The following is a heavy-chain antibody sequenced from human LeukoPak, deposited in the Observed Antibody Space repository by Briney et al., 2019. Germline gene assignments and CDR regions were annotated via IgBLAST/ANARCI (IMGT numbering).Heavy chain of an antibody. D-gene: IGHD6-19*01. V-gene: IGHV1-46*01. CDR3: ARPSGYSSGWHLDY. J-gene: IGHJ4*02. CDR1: GYTFTSDY. CDR2: INPSSGGT. Sequence: ASVKVSCKASGYTFTSDYMHWVRQAPGQGLEWMGIINPSSGGTSYARNFQGRVTMTRDTSTNTVYMELSSLRSEDTAVYYCARPSGYSSGWHLDYWGQGTLVTVPS.